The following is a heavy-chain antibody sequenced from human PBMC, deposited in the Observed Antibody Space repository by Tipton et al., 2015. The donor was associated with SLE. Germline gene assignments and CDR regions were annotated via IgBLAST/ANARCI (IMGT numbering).Heavy chain of an antibody. J-gene: IGHJ5*02. D-gene: IGHD3-3*01. Sequence: TLSLTCTVSGGSISSHYWSWIRQPPGKGLEWIGYIYYGGSTNYNPSLKSRVTISVDTSKNQFSLKLSSVTAADTAVYYCAREISYPSRWFDPWGQGTLVTVSS. V-gene: IGHV4-59*11. CDR2: IYYGGST. CDR1: GGSISSHY. CDR3: AREISYPSRWFDP.